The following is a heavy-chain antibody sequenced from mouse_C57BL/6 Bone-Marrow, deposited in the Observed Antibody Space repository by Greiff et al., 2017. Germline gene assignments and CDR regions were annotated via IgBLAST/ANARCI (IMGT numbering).Heavy chain of an antibody. Sequence: EVKLQQSGAELVRPGASVKLSCTASGFNIKDDYMHWVKQRPEQGLEWIGWIDPENGDTEYASKFQGKATITADTSSNTAYLQLSSLTSEDTAVYYCTTDDYDIRYAMDYWGQGTSVTVSS. D-gene: IGHD2-4*01. CDR3: TTDDYDIRYAMDY. V-gene: IGHV14-4*01. CDR1: GFNIKDDY. CDR2: IDPENGDT. J-gene: IGHJ4*01.